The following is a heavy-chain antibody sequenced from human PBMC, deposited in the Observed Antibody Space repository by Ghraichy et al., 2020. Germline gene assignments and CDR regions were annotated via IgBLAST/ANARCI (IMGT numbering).Heavy chain of an antibody. CDR3: ARDKLSLGSGWEDAFDI. J-gene: IGHJ3*02. CDR1: GGSISSSSYY. Sequence: SETPSLTCTVSGGSISSSSYYWGWIRQPPGKGLEWIGSIYYSGSTYYNPSLKSRVTISVDTSKNQFSLKLSSVTAADTAVYYCARDKLSLGSGWEDAFDIWGQGTMVTVSS. V-gene: IGHV4-39*07. CDR2: IYYSGST. D-gene: IGHD6-19*01.